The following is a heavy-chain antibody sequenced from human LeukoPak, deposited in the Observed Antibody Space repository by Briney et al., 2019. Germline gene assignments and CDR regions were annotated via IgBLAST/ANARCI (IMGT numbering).Heavy chain of an antibody. CDR1: GYTFTGYF. D-gene: IGHD6-13*01. J-gene: IGHJ4*02. CDR2: INPNSGDT. Sequence: ASVKVSCKASGYTFTGYFLHWVRRAPGQGGEWMGWINPNSGDTYYTQSFQGRVTMTRDTSISTAYMELSSLRSDDTAVYYCARAQSLTAPAGTFANSWGQGTLVTVSS. V-gene: IGHV1-2*02. CDR3: ARAQSLTAPAGTFANS.